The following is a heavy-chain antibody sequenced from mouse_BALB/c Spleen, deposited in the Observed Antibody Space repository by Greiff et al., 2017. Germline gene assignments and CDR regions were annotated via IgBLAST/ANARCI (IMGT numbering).Heavy chain of an antibody. Sequence: VQLQESGAELVRPGSSVKISCKASGYAFSSYWMNWVKQRPGQGLEWIGQIYPGDGDTNYNGKFKGKATLTADKSSSTAYMQLSSLTSEDSAVYFCAREGYPYYFDYWGQGTTLTVSS. V-gene: IGHV1-80*01. D-gene: IGHD5-1-1*01. CDR3: AREGYPYYFDY. J-gene: IGHJ2*01. CDR1: GYAFSSYW. CDR2: IYPGDGDT.